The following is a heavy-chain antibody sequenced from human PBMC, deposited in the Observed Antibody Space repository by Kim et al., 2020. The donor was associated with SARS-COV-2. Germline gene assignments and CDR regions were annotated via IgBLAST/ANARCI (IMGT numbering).Heavy chain of an antibody. CDR2: ISYDGSNK. Sequence: GGSLRLSCAASGFTFSSYAMHWVRQAPGKGLEWVAVISYDGSNKYYADSVKGRFTISRDNSKNTLYLQMNSLRAEDTAVYYCARVGSGYSSSWYYFDYWGQGTLVTVSS. CDR3: ARVGSGYSSSWYYFDY. CDR1: GFTFSSYA. J-gene: IGHJ4*02. V-gene: IGHV3-30*04. D-gene: IGHD6-13*01.